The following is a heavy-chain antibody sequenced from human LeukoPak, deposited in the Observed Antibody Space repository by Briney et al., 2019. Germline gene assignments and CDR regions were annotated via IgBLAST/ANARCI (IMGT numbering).Heavy chain of an antibody. J-gene: IGHJ6*02. CDR1: GGSISSYY. CDR3: ARARYYDSSGTYYYYGMDV. CDR2: IYYSGST. D-gene: IGHD3-22*01. Sequence: SETLSLTCTVSGGSISSYYWSWIRQPPGKGLEWIGYIYYSGSTNYNPSLKSRVTISVDTSKNQFSLKLSSVTAADTAVYYCARARYYDSSGTYYYYGMDVWGQGTTVTVSS. V-gene: IGHV4-59*01.